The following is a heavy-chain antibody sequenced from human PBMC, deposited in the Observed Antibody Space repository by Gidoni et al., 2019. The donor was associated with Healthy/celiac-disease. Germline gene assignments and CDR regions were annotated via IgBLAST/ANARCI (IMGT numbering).Heavy chain of an antibody. CDR1: GYSFTSYW. V-gene: IGHV5-51*01. CDR3: ARSWAQLGPSDAFDI. D-gene: IGHD6-13*01. J-gene: IGHJ3*02. Sequence: EVQLVQSGAEVKKPAESLTISCTGSGYSFTSYWIGWVRQMPGKGLEWMGIIYPGDSDTRYSPSFQGQVTISADKSISTAYLQWSSLKASDTAMYYCARSWAQLGPSDAFDIWGQGTMVTVSS. CDR2: IYPGDSDT.